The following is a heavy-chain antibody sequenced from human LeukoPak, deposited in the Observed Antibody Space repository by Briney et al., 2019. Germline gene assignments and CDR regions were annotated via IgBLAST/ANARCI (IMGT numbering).Heavy chain of an antibody. J-gene: IGHJ4*02. D-gene: IGHD7-27*01. CDR1: GGSISSDY. CDR3: ARRTNWGSGSDY. Sequence: PSETLSLTCTVSGGSISSDYWSWIRQPPGKGLEWIGWISYSGSTTYNPSLKTRATISLDTSKNQFSLKLSSVTAADTAVYYCARRTNWGSGSDYWGQGTLVTVSS. CDR2: ISYSGST. V-gene: IGHV4-59*08.